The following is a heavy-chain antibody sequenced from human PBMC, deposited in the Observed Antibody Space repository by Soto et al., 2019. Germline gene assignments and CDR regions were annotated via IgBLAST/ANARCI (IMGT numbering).Heavy chain of an antibody. D-gene: IGHD3-22*01. CDR2: ISHSGIT. CDR1: GDSISRSHW. V-gene: IGHV4-4*02. CDR3: ARVRYDRSGFDH. J-gene: IGHJ4*02. Sequence: QVQLQESGPGLVRPSGALSVTCAVSGDSISRSHWWSWVRQSPGKGLEWIGEISHSGITNYNPSLKSRVTISGDKSTNQLSLKLTSVTAADTAVYYCARVRYDRSGFDHWGQGTLLSVSS.